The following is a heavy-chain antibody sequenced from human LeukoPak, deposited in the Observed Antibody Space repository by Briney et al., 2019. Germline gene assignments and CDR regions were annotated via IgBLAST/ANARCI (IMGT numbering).Heavy chain of an antibody. Sequence: ASVKVSCKASGYTFTSYYMHWVRQAPGQGLEWMGIINPSGGSTSYAQKFQGRVTMTRDTSTGTVYMELSSLRSEDTAVYYCARETGDDSSGFYDGFDPWGQGTLVTVSS. CDR1: GYTFTSYY. J-gene: IGHJ5*02. V-gene: IGHV1-46*01. CDR2: INPSGGST. D-gene: IGHD6-19*01. CDR3: ARETGDDSSGFYDGFDP.